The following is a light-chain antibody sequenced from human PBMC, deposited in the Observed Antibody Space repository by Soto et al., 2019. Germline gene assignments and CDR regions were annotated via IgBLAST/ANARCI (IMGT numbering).Light chain of an antibody. CDR3: CSYAGSSFWV. CDR2: GVN. CDR1: SSDVGTYDL. J-gene: IGLJ3*02. Sequence: QSVLTQPASVSGSPGQSITISCTGTSSDVGTYDLLSWYQQHPVKAPKLLIYGVNKRPSGVSTRFSGSKSGNTASLTISGLQAEDEADYYCCSYAGSSFWVFGGGTKLTVL. V-gene: IGLV2-23*02.